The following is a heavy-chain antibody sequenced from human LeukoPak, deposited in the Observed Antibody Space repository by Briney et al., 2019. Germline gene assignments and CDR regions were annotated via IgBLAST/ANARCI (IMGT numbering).Heavy chain of an antibody. V-gene: IGHV4-39*01. J-gene: IGHJ5*02. D-gene: IGHD3-22*01. CDR1: GGSISTSSYY. Sequence: SETLSLTCTVSGGSISTSSYYWGWIRQPPGKGLEWIGSIYYSGSTYYNPSLKSRVTISVDTSKNQFSLKLSSVTAADTAVYYCARRRSYDSTRPAANGFDPWGQGALVTVSS. CDR3: ARRRSYDSTRPAANGFDP. CDR2: IYYSGST.